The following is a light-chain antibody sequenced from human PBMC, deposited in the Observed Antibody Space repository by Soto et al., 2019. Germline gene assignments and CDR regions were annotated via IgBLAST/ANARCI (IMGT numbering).Light chain of an antibody. CDR1: QSISSW. CDR2: DAS. CDR3: EQYNSYSGR. V-gene: IGKV1-5*01. Sequence: NQMTLSASTLSASVKNRVTITCQASQSISSWLAWYQQKPGKSPQLLIYDASSLESGVPTRFSRSGSETEFTLTVSCLQPDEFATYYCEQYNSYSGRFAEGTKVDIK. J-gene: IGKJ1*01.